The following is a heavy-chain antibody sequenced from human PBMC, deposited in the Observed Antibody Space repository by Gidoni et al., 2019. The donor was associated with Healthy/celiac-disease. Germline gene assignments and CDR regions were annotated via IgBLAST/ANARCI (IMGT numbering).Heavy chain of an antibody. CDR3: AKGASGYSYGSGYYYYYAMDV. V-gene: IGHV3-23*01. CDR1: GFTFHRYA. Sequence: EVQLLESVGGLVQPGGSLRLSCAASGFTFHRYAMSWVRQAPGKGLEWVSAISGSGGSTYYADSVKGRFTISRDNSKNTLYLKMNSLRAEDTAVYYCAKGASGYSYGSGYYYYYAMDVWGEGTTVTVSS. D-gene: IGHD5-18*01. J-gene: IGHJ6*04. CDR2: ISGSGGST.